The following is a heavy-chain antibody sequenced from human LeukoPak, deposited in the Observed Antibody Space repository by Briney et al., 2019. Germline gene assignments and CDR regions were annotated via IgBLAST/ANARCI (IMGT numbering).Heavy chain of an antibody. V-gene: IGHV3-21*01. J-gene: IGHJ4*02. Sequence: KPGGSLRLSCASSGFTVSSFSMNWVRQAPGKGLEWVSCISSSSTYIYYADSVKGRFTISRDNAKNSLYLQMNSLRAEDTAVYYCAGGPSWGYSDYWGQGTLVTVSS. CDR2: ISSSSTYI. CDR3: AGGPSWGYSDY. CDR1: GFTVSSFS. D-gene: IGHD3-16*01.